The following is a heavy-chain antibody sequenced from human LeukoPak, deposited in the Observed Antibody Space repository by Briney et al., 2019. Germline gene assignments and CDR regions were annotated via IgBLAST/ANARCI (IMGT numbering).Heavy chain of an antibody. CDR1: GGSFSGYY. CDR3: ARVKRAPYYYMDV. J-gene: IGHJ6*03. V-gene: IGHV4-34*01. Sequence: SETLSLTCAVYGGSFSGYYWSWIRQPPGKGLEWIGEINHSGSTNYNPSLKSRVTISVDTSKNQFSLKLSSVTAADTAVYYCARVKRAPYYYMDVWGKGTTVIVSS. CDR2: INHSGST.